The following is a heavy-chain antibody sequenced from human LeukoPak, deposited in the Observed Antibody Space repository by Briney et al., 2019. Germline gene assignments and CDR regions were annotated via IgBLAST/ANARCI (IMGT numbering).Heavy chain of an antibody. CDR3: AIGRPGYFDY. V-gene: IGHV4-59*01. CDR1: GGSISSYY. Sequence: SETLSLNCTVSGGSISSYYWSWIRQPPGKGLEWIGYIYYSGSTNYNPSLKSRVTISVDTSKNQFSLKLSSVTAADTAVYYCAIGRPGYFDYWGQGTLVTVSS. J-gene: IGHJ4*02. CDR2: IYYSGST.